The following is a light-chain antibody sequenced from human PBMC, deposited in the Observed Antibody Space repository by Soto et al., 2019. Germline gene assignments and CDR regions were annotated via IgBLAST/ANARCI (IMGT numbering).Light chain of an antibody. CDR3: KKYGSSHQT. J-gene: IGKJ1*01. V-gene: IGKV3-20*01. CDR1: QSVSSSY. Sequence: EPELKLSTGTLSFSPWASAALSFSASQSVSSSYLAWYQQKHGQAKRIIIYGASSRATGITDRFSGSGSGTDFTLTIRRMETEDFAVYYCKKYGSSHQTFGNGHKV. CDR2: GAS.